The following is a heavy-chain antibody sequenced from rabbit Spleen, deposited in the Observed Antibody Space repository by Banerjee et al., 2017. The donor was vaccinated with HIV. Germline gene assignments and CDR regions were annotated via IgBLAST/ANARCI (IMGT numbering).Heavy chain of an antibody. CDR3: ARDLTDVIGWNFGW. D-gene: IGHD1-1*01. CDR1: GFSLSASDF. V-gene: IGHV1S45*01. CDR2: VYTGSSGNT. J-gene: IGHJ4*01. Sequence: QEQVVESGGGLVQPEGSLTLTCTASGFSLSASDFIYWVRQAPGKGLEWIACVYTGSSGNTYYASWAKGRFAISKTSSTTVTLQMTSLTAADTATYFCARDLTDVIGWNFGWWGPGTLVTVS.